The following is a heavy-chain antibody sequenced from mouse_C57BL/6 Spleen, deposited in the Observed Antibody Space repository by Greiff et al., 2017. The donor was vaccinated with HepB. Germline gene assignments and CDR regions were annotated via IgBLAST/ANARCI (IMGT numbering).Heavy chain of an antibody. J-gene: IGHJ2*01. CDR1: GFNIKDDY. V-gene: IGHV14-4*01. CDR3: TTYYSKGY. Sequence: EVQLQQSGAELVRPGASVKLSCTASGFNIKDDYMHWVKQRPEQGLEWIGWIDPENGDTDYASKFQGKATITADTSSNTANLQLSSLTSEDTAVYYGTTYYSKGYWGQGTTLTVSS. D-gene: IGHD2-5*01. CDR2: IDPENGDT.